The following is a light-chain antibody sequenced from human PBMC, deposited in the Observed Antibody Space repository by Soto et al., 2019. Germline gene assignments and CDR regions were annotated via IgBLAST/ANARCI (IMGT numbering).Light chain of an antibody. V-gene: IGKV1-39*01. J-gene: IGKJ1*01. CDR3: QQSYNAPWT. CDR1: QRSSNY. Sequence: DIQMTQSPSSLSASVGDRVTITCRASQRSSNYLNWYQKKPGKAPKLVINVASSLQSGVASRFSGSRSGTDFTLTISGLQPEDSATYYCQQSYNAPWTFGQGTTVEIK. CDR2: VAS.